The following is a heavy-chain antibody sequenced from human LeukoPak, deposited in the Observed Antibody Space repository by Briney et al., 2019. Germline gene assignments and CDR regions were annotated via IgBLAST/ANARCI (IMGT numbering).Heavy chain of an antibody. D-gene: IGHD1-20*01. J-gene: IGHJ4*02. V-gene: IGHV3-48*04. Sequence: GGSLRLSCAASGFTFSSYRMNWVRQAPGKGLEWVSYISSSSTIYYADSVKGRFTVSRDNARKSLFLQMNSLRAEDTAVYYCARDNWIEAHYFDYWGQGTLVTVSS. CDR2: ISSSSTI. CDR1: GFTFSSYR. CDR3: ARDNWIEAHYFDY.